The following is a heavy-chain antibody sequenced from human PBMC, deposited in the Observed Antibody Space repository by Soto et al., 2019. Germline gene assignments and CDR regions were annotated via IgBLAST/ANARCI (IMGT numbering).Heavy chain of an antibody. V-gene: IGHV3-7*03. J-gene: IGHJ5*02. CDR2: IKQDESDK. Sequence: PGESLKISCAVSGFRFRDYWMSWVRQAPGKGLEWVANIKQDESDKYYVDSVKGRFTISRDNAKNALYLQMNSLRVEDTAVYYCAAYCYTMTCTHFHGYSWGQGTQVTVSS. CDR3: AAYCYTMTCTHFHGYS. CDR1: GFRFRDYW. D-gene: IGHD3-16*02.